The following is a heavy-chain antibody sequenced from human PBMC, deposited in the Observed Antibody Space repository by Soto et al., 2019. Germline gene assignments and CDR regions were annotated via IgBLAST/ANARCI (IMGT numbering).Heavy chain of an antibody. CDR2: ISGSGGST. V-gene: IGHV3-23*01. CDR3: AKATTVTTRLYYFDY. Sequence: GSLRLSCAASGFTFSSYAMSWVRQAPGKGLEWVSAISGSGGSTYYADSVKGRFTISRDNSKNTLYLQMNSLRAEDTAVYYCAKATTVTTRLYYFDYWGQGTLVTVSS. CDR1: GFTFSSYA. J-gene: IGHJ4*02. D-gene: IGHD4-17*01.